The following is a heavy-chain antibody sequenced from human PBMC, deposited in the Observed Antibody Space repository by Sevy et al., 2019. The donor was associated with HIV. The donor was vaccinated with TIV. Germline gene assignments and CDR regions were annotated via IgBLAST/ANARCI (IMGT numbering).Heavy chain of an antibody. V-gene: IGHV4-30-4*01. CDR1: GGSISSGDYY. D-gene: IGHD5-18*01. CDR3: ARDRMDTEYYFDY. J-gene: IGHJ4*02. CDR2: IYYSGST. Sequence: SETLSLTYTVSGGSISSGDYYWSWIRQPPGKGLEWIGYIYYSGSTYYNPSLKSRVTISVDTSKNQFSLKLSSVTAADTAVYYCARDRMDTEYYFDYWGQGTLVTVSS.